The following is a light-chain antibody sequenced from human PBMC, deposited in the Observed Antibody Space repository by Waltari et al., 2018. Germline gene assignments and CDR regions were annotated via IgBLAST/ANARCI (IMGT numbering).Light chain of an antibody. Sequence: QSVLTQPPSVSGAPGPRVPISCTGSSPHTRAGYDVHWYQQLPGPAPKLLIYGNSNRPSGVPDRFSGSKSGTSASLAITGLQAEDEADYYCQSYDSSLSGVVFGGGTKLTVL. CDR2: GNS. CDR1: SPHTRAGYD. CDR3: QSYDSSLSGVV. J-gene: IGLJ2*01. V-gene: IGLV1-40*01.